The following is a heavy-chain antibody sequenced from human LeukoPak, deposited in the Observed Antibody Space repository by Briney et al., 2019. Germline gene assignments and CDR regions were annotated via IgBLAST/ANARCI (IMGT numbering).Heavy chain of an antibody. J-gene: IGHJ4*02. V-gene: IGHV3-21*04. Sequence: GGSLRLSCAASGYTFSSYSMNWVRQAPGKGLEWVSSISSSSSYIYYADSVQDRFTISRDNSKNTLYLQMNSLRAEDTAEYYCGRRTQDGYNSPIDYWGQGTLVTVSS. D-gene: IGHD5-24*01. CDR3: GRRTQDGYNSPIDY. CDR2: ISSSSSYI. CDR1: GYTFSSYS.